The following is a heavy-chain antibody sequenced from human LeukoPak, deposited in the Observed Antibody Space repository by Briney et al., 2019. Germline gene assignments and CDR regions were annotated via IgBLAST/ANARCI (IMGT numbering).Heavy chain of an antibody. D-gene: IGHD5-18*01. CDR2: INPSGGST. CDR1: GYTFTSYY. Sequence: ASVKVSCKASGYTFTSYYMHWVRQAPGQGLEWMGIINPSGGSTSYAQKFQGRVTMTRDMSTSTVYMELSSLRSEDTAVCYCARATWIQLWSPYYYYYMDVWGKGTTVTVSS. V-gene: IGHV1-46*01. CDR3: ARATWIQLWSPYYYYYMDV. J-gene: IGHJ6*03.